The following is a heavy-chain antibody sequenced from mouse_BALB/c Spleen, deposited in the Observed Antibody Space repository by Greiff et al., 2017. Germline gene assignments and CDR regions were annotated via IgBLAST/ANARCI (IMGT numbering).Heavy chain of an antibody. Sequence: EVKLVESGGGLVKPGGSLKLSCAASGFTFSDYYMYWVRQTPEKGLEWVATISDGGSYTYYPDSVKGRFTISRDNAKNNLYLQMSSLKSEDTAMYYCARDGVRRSMDYWGQGTSVTVSS. V-gene: IGHV5-4*02. CDR1: GFTFSDYY. D-gene: IGHD2-14*01. J-gene: IGHJ4*01. CDR3: ARDGVRRSMDY. CDR2: ISDGGSYT.